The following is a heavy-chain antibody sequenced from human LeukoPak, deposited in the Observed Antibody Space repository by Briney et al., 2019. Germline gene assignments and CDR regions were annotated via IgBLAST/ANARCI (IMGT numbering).Heavy chain of an antibody. D-gene: IGHD5-12*01. J-gene: IGHJ6*04. CDR2: INSDGSST. CDR3: ARAERGGYSGYDYGMDL. Sequence: GGSLRLSCAASGFTFSSYWMHWVRQAPGKGLVWVSRINSDGSSTSYADSVKGRFTISRDNAKNTLYLQMNSLRAEDTAVYYCARAERGGYSGYDYGMDLWGKGTTVTVSS. V-gene: IGHV3-74*01. CDR1: GFTFSSYW.